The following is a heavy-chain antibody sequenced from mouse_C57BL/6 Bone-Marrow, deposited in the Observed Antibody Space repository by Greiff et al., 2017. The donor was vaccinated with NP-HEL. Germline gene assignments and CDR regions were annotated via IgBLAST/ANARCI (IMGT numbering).Heavy chain of an antibody. V-gene: IGHV1-61*01. J-gene: IGHJ2*01. CDR1: GYTFTSYW. CDR2: IYPSDSET. Sequence: VQLQQPGAELVRPGSSVKLSCKASGYTFTSYWMDWVKQRPGQGLEWIGNIYPSDSETHYNQKFKDKATLTVDKSSSTDYMQLSSLTSEDSAVYYGARSLLGQGEVDYWGQGTTLTVSS. CDR3: ARSLLGQGEVDY. D-gene: IGHD3-3*01.